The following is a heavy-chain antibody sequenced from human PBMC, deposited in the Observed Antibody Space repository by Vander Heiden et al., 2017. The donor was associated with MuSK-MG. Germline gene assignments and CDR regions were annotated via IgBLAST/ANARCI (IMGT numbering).Heavy chain of an antibody. CDR2: IRSKAYGATT. CDR1: VFTFGHYA. D-gene: IGHD3-22*01. V-gene: IGHV3-49*04. CDR3: TRDEGYYDSSGYYDY. J-gene: IGHJ4*02. Sequence: EVQLVGSGGGLVQPGRSLRLSCTASVFTFGHYAMSWVRQAPGKGLEWVGFIRSKAYGATTEYVASVKGRFTISRDDSKSIAYLQMKSLKTEDTAVYYCTRDEGYYDSSGYYDYWGQGTLVTVSS.